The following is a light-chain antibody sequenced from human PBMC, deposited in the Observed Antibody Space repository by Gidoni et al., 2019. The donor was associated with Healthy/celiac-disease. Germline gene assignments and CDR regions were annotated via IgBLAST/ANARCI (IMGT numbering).Light chain of an antibody. CDR3: QSADSSGTYVV. Sequence: SYELTHPPSVSVSPGQTARITCSGDAFPKQYAYWYQQKPGQAPVPVIYKDSERPSGIPDRFSCSSSGTTVTLTISGVQAEDEADYYCQSADSSGTYVVFGGGTKLTVL. CDR1: AFPKQY. CDR2: KDS. J-gene: IGLJ2*01. V-gene: IGLV3-25*03.